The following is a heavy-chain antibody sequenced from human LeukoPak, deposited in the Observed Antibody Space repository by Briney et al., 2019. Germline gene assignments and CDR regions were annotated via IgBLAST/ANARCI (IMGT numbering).Heavy chain of an antibody. CDR2: ISYDGSNT. Sequence: PGGSLRLSCAASGFTFNTFGMHWVRQAPGKGLEWVAVISYDGSNTYYADSVKGRFTISRDNSKNTLYLQMNSLRAEDTAVYYCAKEAAPRLVVNWFDPWGQGTLVTVSS. J-gene: IGHJ5*02. CDR1: GFTFNTFG. CDR3: AKEAAPRLVVNWFDP. D-gene: IGHD2-15*01. V-gene: IGHV3-30*18.